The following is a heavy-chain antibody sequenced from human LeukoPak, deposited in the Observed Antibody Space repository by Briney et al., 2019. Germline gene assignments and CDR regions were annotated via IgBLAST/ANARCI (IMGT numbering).Heavy chain of an antibody. CDR2: MNPNSGNT. J-gene: IGHJ6*03. Sequence: GASVKVSCKASGYTFTSYDINWVRQATGQGLEWMGWMNPNSGNTGYAQEFQGRVTITADKSTSTAYMELSSLRSEDTAVYCCARPSRGDYYYYMDVWGKGTTVTVSS. D-gene: IGHD3-10*01. V-gene: IGHV1-8*01. CDR1: GYTFTSYD. CDR3: ARPSRGDYYYYMDV.